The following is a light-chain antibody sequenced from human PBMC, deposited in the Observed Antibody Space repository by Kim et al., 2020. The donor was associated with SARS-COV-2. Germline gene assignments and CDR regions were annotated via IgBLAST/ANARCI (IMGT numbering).Light chain of an antibody. CDR1: QGISNY. CDR2: AAI. J-gene: IGKJ4*01. V-gene: IGKV1-27*01. Sequence: ASVGDRVTITCRASQGISNYVAWYQQKPGKAPKLLIFAAITLHSGVPSRFAGGESGTDFTLTISSLQPEDAATYYCQKYNSAPLTFGGGTKVDIK. CDR3: QKYNSAPLT.